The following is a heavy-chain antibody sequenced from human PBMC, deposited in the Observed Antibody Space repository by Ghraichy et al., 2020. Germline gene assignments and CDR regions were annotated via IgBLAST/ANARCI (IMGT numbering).Heavy chain of an antibody. CDR3: ARATRSYRIVGATTVNYYMDV. J-gene: IGHJ6*03. Sequence: SETLSLTCTVSGGSISSYYWSWIRQPPGKGLEWIGYIYYSGSTNYNPSLKSRVTISVDTSKNQFSLKLSSVTAADTAVYYCARATRSYRIVGATTVNYYMDVWGKGTTVTVSS. D-gene: IGHD1-26*01. CDR2: IYYSGST. V-gene: IGHV4-59*01. CDR1: GGSISSYY.